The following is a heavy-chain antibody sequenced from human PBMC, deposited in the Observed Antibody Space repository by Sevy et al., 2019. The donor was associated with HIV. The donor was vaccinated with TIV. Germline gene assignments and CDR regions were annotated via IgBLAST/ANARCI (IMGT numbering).Heavy chain of an antibody. CDR1: GFTFNTYA. J-gene: IGHJ4*02. D-gene: IGHD3-22*01. CDR2: ISGSAYST. Sequence: GGSLRLSCAASGFTFNTYAMSWVRQAPGKGLEWVSGISGSAYSTYYVDSVKGRFTISRDNSKNTLSLQMNSLRAEDTAVYYCAKESPGYNYDSSGSLDYWGQGTLVTVSS. V-gene: IGHV3-23*01. CDR3: AKESPGYNYDSSGSLDY.